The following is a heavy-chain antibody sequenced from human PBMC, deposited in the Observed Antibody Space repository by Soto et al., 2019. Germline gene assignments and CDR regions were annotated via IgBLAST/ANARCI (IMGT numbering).Heavy chain of an antibody. J-gene: IGHJ4*02. V-gene: IGHV1-69*01. CDR2: IIPIFGTA. CDR1: GGTFSSYA. D-gene: IGHD3-10*01. Sequence: QVQLVQSGAEVKKPGSSVKVSCKASGGTFSSYAISWVRQAPGQGLEWMGGIIPIFGTANYAQKFQGRVTITADESTSTAYMELSSLRSEDTAVYYCARDVGLITMVQGVITPGYFDYWGQGTLVTVSS. CDR3: ARDVGLITMVQGVITPGYFDY.